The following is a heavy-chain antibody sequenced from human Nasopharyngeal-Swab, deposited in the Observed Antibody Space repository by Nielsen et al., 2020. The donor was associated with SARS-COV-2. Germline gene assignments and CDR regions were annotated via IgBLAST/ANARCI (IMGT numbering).Heavy chain of an antibody. CDR2: ISGSGGST. V-gene: IGHV3-23*01. J-gene: IGHJ4*02. Sequence: WIRQPPGKGLEWVSAISGSGGSTYYADSVKGRFTISGDNSKNTLYLQMNSLRAEDTAVYYCAKSWTYYFDYWGQGTLVTVSS. D-gene: IGHD3/OR15-3a*01. CDR3: AKSWTYYFDY.